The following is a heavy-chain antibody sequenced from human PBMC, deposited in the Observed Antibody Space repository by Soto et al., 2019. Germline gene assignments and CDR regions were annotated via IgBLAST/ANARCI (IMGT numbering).Heavy chain of an antibody. V-gene: IGHV3-48*01. CDR3: ARGDDSSGYYYVY. J-gene: IGHJ4*01. D-gene: IGHD3-22*01. CDR2: ISSSSSTM. CDR1: GFTFSSYS. Sequence: EVQLVESGGGLVQPGASLRLSCAASGFTFSSYSMNWVRQAPGKGLEWVSYISSSSSTMYYADSVKGRFTISRDNAKNSLYLQMNSLRAEDTAVYYCARGDDSSGYYYVYWGHGTLVTLST.